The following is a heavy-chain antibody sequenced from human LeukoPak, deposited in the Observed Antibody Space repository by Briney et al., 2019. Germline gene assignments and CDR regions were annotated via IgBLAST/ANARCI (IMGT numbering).Heavy chain of an antibody. CDR1: GYTFTGYY. V-gene: IGHV1-2*02. CDR2: INPNRGDT. CDR3: GRRRIDCSDTGCYVDY. D-gene: IGHD2-15*01. Sequence: ASVKVSCKASGYTFTGYYIHWMRQAPGQGLEWMGWINPNRGDTSYPQKFQGRVTMTSDTPINTAYMELSGLTSDDTAVYYCGRRRIDCSDTGCYVDYWGQGTLVTVSS. J-gene: IGHJ4*02.